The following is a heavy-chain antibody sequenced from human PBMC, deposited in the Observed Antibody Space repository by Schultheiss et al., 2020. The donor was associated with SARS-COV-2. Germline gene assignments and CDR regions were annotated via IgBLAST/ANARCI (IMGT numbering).Heavy chain of an antibody. CDR2: ISGSGGST. J-gene: IGHJ4*02. CDR1: GFTFSSYA. V-gene: IGHV3-23*01. D-gene: IGHD4-23*01. CDR3: ARAQSYGGNSGRYFDY. Sequence: GGSLRLSCAASGFTFSSYAMSWVRQAPGKGLEWVSAISGSGGSTYYADSVKGRFTISRDNSKNTLYLQMNSLRAEDTAVYYCARAQSYGGNSGRYFDYWGQGTLVTVSS.